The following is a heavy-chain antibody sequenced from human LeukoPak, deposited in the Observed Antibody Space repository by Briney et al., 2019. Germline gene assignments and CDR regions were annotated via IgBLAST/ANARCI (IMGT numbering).Heavy chain of an antibody. J-gene: IGHJ5*02. Sequence: SVKVSCKASGGTFSSYAISWVRQAPGQGLEWMGGIIPIFGTANYAQKFQGRVTITADESTSTAYMELSSLRSEDTAVYYCAIRQGYSSSWDHSNWFDPWGQGTLVTVSS. V-gene: IGHV1-69*01. CDR2: IIPIFGTA. D-gene: IGHD6-13*01. CDR3: AIRQGYSSSWDHSNWFDP. CDR1: GGTFSSYA.